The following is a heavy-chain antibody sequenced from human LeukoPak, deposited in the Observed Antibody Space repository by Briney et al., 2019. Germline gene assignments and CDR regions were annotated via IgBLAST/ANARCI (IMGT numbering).Heavy chain of an antibody. CDR3: ARDQMPGIAAAPVEDYFDY. V-gene: IGHV3-53*01. CDR2: IYSGGST. Sequence: GGSLRLSCAASGFTVSSNYMSWVRQAPGKGLEWVSVIYSGGSTYYADSVKGRFTISRDNSKNTLYLQMNSLRAEDTAVYYCARDQMPGIAAAPVEDYFDYWGQGTLVTVSS. CDR1: GFTVSSNY. D-gene: IGHD6-13*01. J-gene: IGHJ4*02.